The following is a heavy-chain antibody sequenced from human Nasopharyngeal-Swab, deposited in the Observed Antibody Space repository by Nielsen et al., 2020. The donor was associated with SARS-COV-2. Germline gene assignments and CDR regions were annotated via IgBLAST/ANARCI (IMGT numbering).Heavy chain of an antibody. Sequence: SETLSLTCTVSGGSISSYYWSWIRQPAGKGLEWIGRIYTSGSTNYNPSLKSRVTMSVDTSKNQFSLKLSSVTAADTAVYYCARDAGPKGYSYGYGVDVWGQGTTVTVSS. J-gene: IGHJ6*02. CDR3: ARDAGPKGYSYGYGVDV. V-gene: IGHV4-4*07. D-gene: IGHD5-18*01. CDR2: IYTSGST. CDR1: GGSISSYY.